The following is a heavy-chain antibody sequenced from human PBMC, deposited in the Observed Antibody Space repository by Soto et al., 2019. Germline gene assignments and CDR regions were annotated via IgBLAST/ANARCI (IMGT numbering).Heavy chain of an antibody. CDR3: ARGASIAVAGNWFDP. CDR1: GYTFTGYY. V-gene: IGHV1-2*04. J-gene: IGHJ5*02. D-gene: IGHD6-19*01. CDR2: INPNSGGT. Sequence: ASVKLSCKASGYTFTGYYMHWVRQAPGQGLEWMGWINPNSGGTNYAQKFQGWVTMTRDTSISTAYMELSRLRSDDTAVYYCARGASIAVAGNWFDPWGQGTLVTVSS.